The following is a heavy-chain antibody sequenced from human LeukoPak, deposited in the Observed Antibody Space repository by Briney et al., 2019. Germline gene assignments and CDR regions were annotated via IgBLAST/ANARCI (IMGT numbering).Heavy chain of an antibody. CDR2: MNPNSGIT. J-gene: IGHJ5*02. CDR1: GYTFTSYD. V-gene: IGHV1-8*01. CDR3: ASLGYDSSGSYNWFDP. D-gene: IGHD3-22*01. Sequence: GASVKVSCKASGYTFTSYDINWVRQATGQGLEWMGWMNPNSGITGYAQKFQGRVTITTDESTSTAYMELSSLRSEDTAVYYCASLGYDSSGSYNWFDPWGQGTLVTVSS.